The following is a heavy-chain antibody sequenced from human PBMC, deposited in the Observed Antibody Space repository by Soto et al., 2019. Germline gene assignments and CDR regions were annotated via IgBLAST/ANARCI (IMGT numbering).Heavy chain of an antibody. CDR3: ARAPTGE. CDR1: GDSITSGVYF. J-gene: IGHJ4*02. D-gene: IGHD3-16*01. Sequence: SETLSLTCTVSGDSITSGVYFWSWIRQHPVKGLEWIGYIYHSGSTYYKPSLRGRVSMSVDTSKNQFSLELTSVTVADTAVYYCARAPTGEWGQGXLVTVYS. V-gene: IGHV4-31*03. CDR2: IYHSGST.